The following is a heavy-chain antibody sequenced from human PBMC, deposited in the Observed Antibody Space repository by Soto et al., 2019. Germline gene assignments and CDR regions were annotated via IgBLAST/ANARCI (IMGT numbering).Heavy chain of an antibody. CDR1: GFTFSTYW. V-gene: IGHV3-7*01. CDR2: INQGGSER. D-gene: IGHD3-16*01. CDR3: VCGGNFFVY. J-gene: IGHJ4*02. Sequence: EVQLVESGGGLVQPGGSLRLPCAASGFTFSTYWMTWVRQPPGKGLEWVASINQGGSERYYVDSVRGRFTISRDNAKNSQYLQMNSLRAEDTAVYYCVCGGNFFVYWGQGTLVTVSP.